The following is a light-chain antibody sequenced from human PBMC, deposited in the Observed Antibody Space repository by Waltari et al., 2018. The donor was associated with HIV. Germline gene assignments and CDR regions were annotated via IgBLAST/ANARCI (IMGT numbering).Light chain of an antibody. V-gene: IGLV5-45*02. CDR2: YRSDSDK. CDR3: MIWHSSAWV. CDR1: SGINVATYR. J-gene: IGLJ3*02. Sequence: QAVLTQPSSLSASPGASASPTCTFRSGINVATYRISWYQPKPGSPPQYRLRYRSDSDKQRGSGVPSRFSGSKDASANAGILLISGLQSDDDADYYCMIWHSSAWVFGGGTKLTVL.